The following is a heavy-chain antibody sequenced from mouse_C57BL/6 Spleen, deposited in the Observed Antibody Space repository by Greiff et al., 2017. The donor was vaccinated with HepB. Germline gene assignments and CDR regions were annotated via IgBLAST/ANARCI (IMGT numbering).Heavy chain of an antibody. D-gene: IGHD4-1*01. CDR1: GFTFSSYA. CDR3: ARDDNWDPSFDY. CDR2: ISDGGSYT. Sequence: EVKLVESGGGLVKPGGSLKLSCAASGFTFSSYAMSWVRQTPEKRLEWVATISDGGSYTYYPDNVKGRFTISRDNAKNNLYLQMSHLKSEDTAMYYCARDDNWDPSFDYWGQGTTLTVSS. V-gene: IGHV5-4*01. J-gene: IGHJ2*01.